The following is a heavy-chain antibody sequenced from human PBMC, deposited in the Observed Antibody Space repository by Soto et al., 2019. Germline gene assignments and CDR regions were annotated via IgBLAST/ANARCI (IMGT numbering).Heavy chain of an antibody. J-gene: IGHJ5*02. Sequence: SETLSLTCTVSGGSISSYYWSWIRQPPGKGLEWIGYIYYSGSTNYNPSLKSRVTISVDTSKNQFSLKLSSVTAADTAVYYCARDGYSSSWSENWFDPWGQGTLVTVSS. V-gene: IGHV4-59*01. CDR2: IYYSGST. CDR3: ARDGYSSSWSENWFDP. D-gene: IGHD6-13*01. CDR1: GGSISSYY.